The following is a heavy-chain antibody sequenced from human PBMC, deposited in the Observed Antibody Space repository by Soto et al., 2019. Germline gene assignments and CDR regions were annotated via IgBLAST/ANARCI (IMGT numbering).Heavy chain of an antibody. D-gene: IGHD5-18*01. V-gene: IGHV4-30-4*01. Sequence: SETLSLTCTVSGGSISSGDYYWSWIRQPPGKGLEWIGYIYYSGSTYYNPSLKSRVTISVDTSKNQFSLKLSSVTAADTAVYYCARVNSGAMVVLFDYWGQGTLVTVSS. CDR2: IYYSGST. J-gene: IGHJ4*02. CDR1: GGSISSGDYY. CDR3: ARVNSGAMVVLFDY.